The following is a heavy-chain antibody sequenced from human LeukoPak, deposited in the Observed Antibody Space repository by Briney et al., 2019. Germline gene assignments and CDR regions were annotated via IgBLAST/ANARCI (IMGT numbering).Heavy chain of an antibody. CDR3: ARFGAVAGLFDY. CDR2: IYYSGST. CDR1: GGSISSSSYY. Sequence: PSETLSLTCTVSGGSISSSSYYWGWIRQPPGKGLEWIGSIYYSGSTYYNPSLKSRVTISVDTSKNQFSLKLSSVTAADTAVYYCARFGAVAGLFDYWGQGTLVTVSS. D-gene: IGHD6-19*01. V-gene: IGHV4-39*01. J-gene: IGHJ4*02.